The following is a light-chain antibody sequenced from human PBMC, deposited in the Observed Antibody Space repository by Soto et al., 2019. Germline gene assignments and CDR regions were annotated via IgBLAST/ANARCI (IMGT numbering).Light chain of an antibody. CDR1: QSISSW. J-gene: IGKJ1*01. Sequence: DIQMTQSPSTLSASVGDRVTITCRASQSISSWLAWYQQKPGTAPKLLIYKASTLQSGVPSRFSGGGSGTEFTRAISSLQPDDFATYFCQQYSDNWTFGQGTKVEIK. CDR3: QQYSDNWT. CDR2: KAS. V-gene: IGKV1-5*03.